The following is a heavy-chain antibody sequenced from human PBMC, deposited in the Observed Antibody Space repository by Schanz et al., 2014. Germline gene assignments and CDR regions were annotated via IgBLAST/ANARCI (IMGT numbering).Heavy chain of an antibody. D-gene: IGHD2-2*01. Sequence: QVHLLESGGGLVEPGGSLRLSCAASGFSFSDYYMAWIRQAPGKGPEYVSYISSGGTTTYHSDSVKGRFTISRDSAENSLYLQMNSLRPGDTAVYYCARESSNDIVLVPGAVFDHWGQGILVTVSS. CDR2: ISSGGTTT. V-gene: IGHV3-11*04. CDR1: GFSFSDYY. CDR3: ARESSNDIVLVPGAVFDH. J-gene: IGHJ4*02.